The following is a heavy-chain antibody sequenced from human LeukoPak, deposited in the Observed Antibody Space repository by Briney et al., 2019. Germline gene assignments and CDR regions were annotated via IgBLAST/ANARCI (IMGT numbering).Heavy chain of an antibody. J-gene: IGHJ4*02. V-gene: IGHV3-15*01. CDR3: TTFYHEYSPY. D-gene: IGHD2/OR15-2a*01. CDR1: GFSFMNAW. CDR2: IKSNADGGTP. Sequence: GGSLRLSCAASGFSFMNAWMIWVRQAPGKGLEWVGRIKSNADGGTPDYAAPAGGRFTISRDDSKNTLYLQMNSLKTEDAAVYYCTTFYHEYSPYWGRGTLVTVSS.